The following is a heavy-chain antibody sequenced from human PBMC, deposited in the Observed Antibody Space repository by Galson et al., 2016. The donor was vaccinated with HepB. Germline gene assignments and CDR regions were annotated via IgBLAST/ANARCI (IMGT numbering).Heavy chain of an antibody. CDR1: GFTFSSYG. V-gene: IGHV3-30*18. D-gene: IGHD2-2*01. Sequence: SLRLSCAASGFTFSSYGMHWVRQAPGKGLGWVAVISYDGSYKYYPDSVKGRFTISRDNSKNTLYLQMNSLRAEDTAVYYCAKEGTSNTFDYWGQGTLVTVSS. J-gene: IGHJ4*02. CDR2: ISYDGSYK. CDR3: AKEGTSNTFDY.